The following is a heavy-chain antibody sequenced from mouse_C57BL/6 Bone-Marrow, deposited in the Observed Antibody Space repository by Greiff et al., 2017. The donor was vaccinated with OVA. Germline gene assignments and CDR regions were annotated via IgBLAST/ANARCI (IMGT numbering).Heavy chain of an antibody. V-gene: IGHV5-17*01. Sequence: EVKLVESGGGLVKPGGSLKLSCAASGFTFSDYGMHWVRQAPEKGLEWVAYISSGSSTIYYADTVKGRFTISRDNAKNTLFLQRTSLRSEDTAMYYCARRNYGSSPAWFAYWGQGTLVTVSA. CDR1: GFTFSDYG. J-gene: IGHJ3*01. CDR2: ISSGSSTI. CDR3: ARRNYGSSPAWFAY. D-gene: IGHD1-1*01.